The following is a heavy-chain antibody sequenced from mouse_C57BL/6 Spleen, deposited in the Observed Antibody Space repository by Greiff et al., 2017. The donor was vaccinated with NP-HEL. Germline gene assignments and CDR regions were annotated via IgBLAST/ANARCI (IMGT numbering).Heavy chain of an antibody. CDR3: ASHYGNYPYYFDY. J-gene: IGHJ2*01. CDR2: INPSTGGT. Sequence: VHVKQSGPELVKPGASVKISCKASGYSFTGYYMNWVKQSPEKSLEWIGEINPSTGGTTYNQKFKAKATLTVDKSSSTAYMQLKSLTSEDSAVYYCASHYGNYPYYFDYWGQGTTLTVSS. CDR1: GYSFTGYY. D-gene: IGHD2-1*01. V-gene: IGHV1-42*01.